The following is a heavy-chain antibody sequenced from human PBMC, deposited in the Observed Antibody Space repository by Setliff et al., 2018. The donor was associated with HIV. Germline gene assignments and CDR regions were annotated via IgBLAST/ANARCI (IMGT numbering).Heavy chain of an antibody. J-gene: IGHJ5*02. CDR3: ARDHRPSNNNWHHWFDP. Sequence: GGSLRLSCAASGFTFSRYWMSWVRQAPGKGLEWVANIKQDGSEKYYGDSVQGRFTVSRDNAKNSLSLQMISLRAEDTAVYYCARDHRPSNNNWHHWFDPWGQGNLVTVSA. CDR2: IKQDGSEK. CDR1: GFTFSRYW. D-gene: IGHD1-1*01. V-gene: IGHV3-7*01.